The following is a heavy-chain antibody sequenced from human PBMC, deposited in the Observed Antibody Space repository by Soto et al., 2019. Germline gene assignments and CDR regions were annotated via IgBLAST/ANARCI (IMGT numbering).Heavy chain of an antibody. V-gene: IGHV4-59*01. CDR3: ERGGYRYGDGGSWFDT. Sequence: SETLSLTCTVSGGSISSYYWGWIRQPPGKGLEWIGYIYYSGSTNYNPSLKSRVTISVDTSKNQFSLKLSSVTAADTAVYYCERGGYRYGDGGSWFDTWGQGTLVTVSS. CDR1: GGSISSYY. J-gene: IGHJ5*02. D-gene: IGHD5-18*01. CDR2: IYYSGST.